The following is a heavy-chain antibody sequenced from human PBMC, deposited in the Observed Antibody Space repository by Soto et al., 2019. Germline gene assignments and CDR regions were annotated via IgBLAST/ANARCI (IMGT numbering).Heavy chain of an antibody. CDR2: IYYSGST. CDR1: GGSISSGGYY. D-gene: IGHD3-22*01. CDR3: ARDSPDSSGPDY. Sequence: SETLSLTCTVSGGSISSGGYYWSWIRQHPGKGLEWIGYIYYSGSTYYNPSLKSRVTISVDTSKNQFSLKLSSVTAADTAVYYCARDSPDSSGPDYWGQGTLVTVSS. J-gene: IGHJ4*02. V-gene: IGHV4-31*03.